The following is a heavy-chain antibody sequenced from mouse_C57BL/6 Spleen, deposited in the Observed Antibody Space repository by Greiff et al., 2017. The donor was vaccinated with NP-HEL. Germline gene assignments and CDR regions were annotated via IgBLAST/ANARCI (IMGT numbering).Heavy chain of an antibody. J-gene: IGHJ2*01. CDR1: GYAFSSPW. V-gene: IGHV1-82*01. CDR3: ARKAAWDY. D-gene: IGHD1-2*01. Sequence: QVQLQQSGPELVKPGASVKISCKASGYAFSSPWMNWVKQRPGKGLEWIGRIYPGDGDTNYNGKFKGKATLTADKSSSTAYMQLSSLTSEDSAVYFCARKAAWDYWGQGTTLTVSS. CDR2: IYPGDGDT.